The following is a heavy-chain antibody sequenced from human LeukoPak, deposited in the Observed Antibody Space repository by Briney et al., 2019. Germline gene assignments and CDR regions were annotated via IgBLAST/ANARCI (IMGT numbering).Heavy chain of an antibody. V-gene: IGHV4-30-4*01. CDR2: IYYSGST. Sequence: SQTLSLTCTVSGGSISSGDYYWSWIRQPPGKGLEWIGYIYYSGSTYYNPSLKSRVTISVATSKNQFSLKLSSVTAADTAVYYCARAVCSGGSCYWSYWGQGTLVTVSS. CDR3: ARAVCSGGSCYWSY. D-gene: IGHD2-15*01. CDR1: GGSISSGDYY. J-gene: IGHJ4*02.